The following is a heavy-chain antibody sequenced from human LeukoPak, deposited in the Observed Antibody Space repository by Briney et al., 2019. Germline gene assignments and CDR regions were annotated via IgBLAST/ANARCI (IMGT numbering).Heavy chain of an antibody. Sequence: SETLSLTCTVSGGSINSSSYYWGWIRQPPGKGLEWIGSIYYSGSTYYNPSLKSRVTISVDTSKNQFSLKLSSVTAADTAVYYCARGYYYGDYYFDYWGQGTLVTVSS. D-gene: IGHD4-17*01. V-gene: IGHV4-39*07. CDR3: ARGYYYGDYYFDY. CDR1: GGSINSSSYY. J-gene: IGHJ4*02. CDR2: IYYSGST.